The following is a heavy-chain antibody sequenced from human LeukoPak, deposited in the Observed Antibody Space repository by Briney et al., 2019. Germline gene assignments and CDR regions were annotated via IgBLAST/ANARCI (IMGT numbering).Heavy chain of an antibody. CDR3: ARVLRYFDWSRPFYYYYYMDV. CDR2: IYYSGST. J-gene: IGHJ6*03. D-gene: IGHD3-9*01. CDR1: GGSISSSSYY. Sequence: ETLSLTCTVSGGSISSSSYYWGWIRQPPGKGLEWIGSIYYSGSTYYNPSLKSRVTISVDTSKNQFSLKLSSVTAADTAVYYCARVLRYFDWSRPFYYYYYMDVWGKGTTVTVSS. V-gene: IGHV4-39*07.